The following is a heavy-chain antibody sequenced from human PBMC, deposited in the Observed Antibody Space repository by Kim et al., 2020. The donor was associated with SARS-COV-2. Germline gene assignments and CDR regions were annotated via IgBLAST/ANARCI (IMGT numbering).Heavy chain of an antibody. CDR1: GYTFTSYG. J-gene: IGHJ6*02. Sequence: ASVKVSCKASGYTFTSYGISWVRQAPGQGLEWMGWISAYNGNTNYAQKLQGRVTMTTDTSTSTAYMELRSLRSDDTAVYYCASPTPENYGDPRYYYYYYGMDVWGQGTTVTVSS. D-gene: IGHD4-17*01. CDR2: ISAYNGNT. CDR3: ASPTPENYGDPRYYYYYYGMDV. V-gene: IGHV1-18*01.